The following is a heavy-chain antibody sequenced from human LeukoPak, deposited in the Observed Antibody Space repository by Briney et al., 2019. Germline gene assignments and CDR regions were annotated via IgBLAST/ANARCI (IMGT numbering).Heavy chain of an antibody. V-gene: IGHV1-2*02. CDR3: ARVPSIVVVTAIPDYFDY. CDR2: INPNSGGP. D-gene: IGHD2-21*02. Sequence: ASVKVSCKASGYTFTGYYMHWVRQAPGQGLEWMGWINPNSGGPNYAQKFQGRVTMTRDTSISTVYMELSRLRSDDTAVYYCARVPSIVVVTAIPDYFDYWGQGTLVTVSS. J-gene: IGHJ4*02. CDR1: GYTFTGYY.